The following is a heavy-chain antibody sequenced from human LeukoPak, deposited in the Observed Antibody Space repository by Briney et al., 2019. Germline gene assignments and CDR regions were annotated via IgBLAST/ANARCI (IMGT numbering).Heavy chain of an antibody. V-gene: IGHV4-4*07. J-gene: IGHJ4*02. CDR3: ARDNPRLGYCSSTSCYLFDY. CDR1: GGSISSYY. D-gene: IGHD2-2*01. CDR2: IYTSGST. Sequence: SETLSLTCTVSGGSISSYYWSWIRQPAGKGLEWIGRIYTSGSTNYNPSLKSRVTMSVDTSKNQFSLKLSSVTAADTAVYYCARDNPRLGYCSSTSCYLFDYWGQGTLVTVSS.